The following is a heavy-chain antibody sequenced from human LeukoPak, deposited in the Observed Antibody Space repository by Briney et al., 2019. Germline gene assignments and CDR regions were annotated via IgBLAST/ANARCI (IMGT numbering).Heavy chain of an antibody. CDR2: INHSGST. V-gene: IGHV4-34*01. CDR3: ARRQQLAELFDY. D-gene: IGHD6-13*01. J-gene: IGHJ4*02. Sequence: PSETLSLTCAVYGGSFSGYYWSWIRQPPGKGLEWIGEINHSGSTNYNPSLKSRVTISVDTSKNQFSLKLSSVTAADTAVYYCARRQQLAELFDYWGQGTLVTVSS. CDR1: GGSFSGYY.